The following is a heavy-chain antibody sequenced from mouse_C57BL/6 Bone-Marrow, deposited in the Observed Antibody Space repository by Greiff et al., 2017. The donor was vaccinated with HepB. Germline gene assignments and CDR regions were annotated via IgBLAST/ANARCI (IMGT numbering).Heavy chain of an antibody. D-gene: IGHD2-1*01. V-gene: IGHV8-8*01. J-gene: IGHJ2*01. CDR2: IWWDDDK. CDR3: ARVDVYGNYRGFDY. Sequence: QVTLKVSGPGILQPSQTLSLTCSFSGFSLSTFGMGVGWIRQPPGKGLEWLAHIWWDDDKYYNPALKSRLTISKETSKNQVFLKIANVDTADTATSYCARVDVYGNYRGFDYWGQGTTLTVSS. CDR1: GFSLSTFGMG.